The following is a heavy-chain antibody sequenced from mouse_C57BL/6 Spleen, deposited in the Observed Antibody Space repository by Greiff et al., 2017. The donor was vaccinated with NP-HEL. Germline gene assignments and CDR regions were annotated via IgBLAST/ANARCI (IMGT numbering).Heavy chain of an antibody. CDR1: GFSLTSYG. D-gene: IGHD2-1*01. CDR3: ARHRIYYGNHWYFDV. V-gene: IGHV2-6-1*01. J-gene: IGHJ1*03. CDR2: IWSDGST. Sequence: VMLVESGPGLVAPSQCLSITCTVSGFSLTSYGVHWVRQPPGKGLEWLVVIWSDGSTTYNSALKSRLSISKDNSKSQVFLKMNSLQTDDTAMYYCARHRIYYGNHWYFDVWGTGTTVTVSS.